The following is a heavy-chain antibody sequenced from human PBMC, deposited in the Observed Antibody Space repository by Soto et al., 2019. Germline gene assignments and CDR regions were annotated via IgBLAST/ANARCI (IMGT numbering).Heavy chain of an antibody. D-gene: IGHD3-10*01. CDR2: IYPGDSDT. V-gene: IGHV5-51*01. J-gene: IGHJ3*01. CDR1: GYSFAGYW. CDR3: ARLPGVRGVFDGFNV. Sequence: PGECLSSSCNGSGYSFAGYWIVWVVQMTGKGLDWMGVIYPGDSDTRYSPSFHGQVTISADKSISTAYLQWSSLKASDTAMYFCARLPGVRGVFDGFNVWGQGTMVPVS.